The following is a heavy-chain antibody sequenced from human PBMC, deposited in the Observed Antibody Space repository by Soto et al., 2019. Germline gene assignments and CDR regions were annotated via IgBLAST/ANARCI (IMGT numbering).Heavy chain of an antibody. CDR1: RGSIRSGSYY. J-gene: IGHJ6*02. CDR3: ARGPLLWGDV. CDR2: ISYTETT. Sequence: SETLSLTCSVSRGSIRSGSYYWAWIRQTPGKGLEWIATISYTETTYYNPSLKSRVTISVDTSKNQFSLKLTSVTAADTAVYYCARGPLLWGDVWGQGTTVTVSS. V-gene: IGHV4-39*01. D-gene: IGHD3-10*01.